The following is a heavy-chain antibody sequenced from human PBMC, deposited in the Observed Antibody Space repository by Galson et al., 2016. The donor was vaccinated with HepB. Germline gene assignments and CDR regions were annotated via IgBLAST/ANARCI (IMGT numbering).Heavy chain of an antibody. CDR1: GASISGSY. CDR2: LNSGGST. J-gene: IGHJ4*02. D-gene: IGHD2-8*01. CDR3: AIMVPYYFDL. V-gene: IGHV4-59*01. Sequence: LSLTCKVSGASISGSYWSWIRQSPGRGLEYIGHLNSGGSTQYSPSLKSRATISVDKSKNQHSLRVTSLTAADAALYYCAIMVPYYFDLWGQGTVVAVSS.